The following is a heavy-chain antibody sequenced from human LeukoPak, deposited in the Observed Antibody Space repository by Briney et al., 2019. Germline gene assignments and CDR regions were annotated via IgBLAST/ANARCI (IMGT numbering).Heavy chain of an antibody. CDR1: GYSLSSGYY. Sequence: SETLPLTCAVSGYSLSSGYYWGWIRQPPGKGLEWIGSIYHSGSTYYKPSLKSRITISVDTSKNHFSLKLSSVTAADTAVYYCASSTWFGTRIVFDYWGQGTLVTVSS. V-gene: IGHV4-38-2*01. CDR2: IYHSGST. D-gene: IGHD3-10*01. J-gene: IGHJ4*02. CDR3: ASSTWFGTRIVFDY.